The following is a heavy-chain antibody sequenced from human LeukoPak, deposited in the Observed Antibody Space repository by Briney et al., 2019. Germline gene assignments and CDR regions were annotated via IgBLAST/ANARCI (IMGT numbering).Heavy chain of an antibody. V-gene: IGHV4-59*11. CDR2: IYYSGST. J-gene: IGHJ5*02. CDR1: GGPISSHY. D-gene: IGHD3-22*01. CDR3: ARENYYDTASFDP. Sequence: SETLSLTCTVSGGPISSHYWSWIRQPPGKGLEWIGYIYYSGSTNYNPSLKSRVTISVDTSKNQFSLKLSSVTAADTAVYYCARENYYDTASFDPWGQGTLVTVSS.